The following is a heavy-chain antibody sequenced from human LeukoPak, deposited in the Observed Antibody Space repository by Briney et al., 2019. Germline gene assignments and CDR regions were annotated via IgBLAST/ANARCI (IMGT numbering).Heavy chain of an antibody. Sequence: ASVKVSCKAPGYTFTTYYIHWVRQAPGQGLEWMGIINPTGGSTTYAQKFQGRVTMTRDTSTSTVFMELNGLRSEDTAVYYCALYSSTWYWGQGTLVTVSS. J-gene: IGHJ4*02. CDR1: GYTFTTYY. D-gene: IGHD6-13*01. CDR3: ALYSSTWY. V-gene: IGHV1-46*01. CDR2: INPTGGST.